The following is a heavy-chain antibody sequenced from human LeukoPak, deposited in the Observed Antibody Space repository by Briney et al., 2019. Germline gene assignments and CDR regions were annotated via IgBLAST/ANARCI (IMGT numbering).Heavy chain of an antibody. D-gene: IGHD5-24*01. CDR1: GFTVSSNY. J-gene: IGHJ3*02. CDR2: IYSGGST. CDR3: AREALDGYEQSPIFDI. V-gene: IGHV3-53*01. Sequence: PGGSLRLSCAASGFTVSSNYMSWVRQAPGKGLEWVSVIYSGGSTYYADSVKGRFTISRDNSKNTLYLQMNSLRAEDTAVYYCAREALDGYEQSPIFDIWGQGTMVTVSS.